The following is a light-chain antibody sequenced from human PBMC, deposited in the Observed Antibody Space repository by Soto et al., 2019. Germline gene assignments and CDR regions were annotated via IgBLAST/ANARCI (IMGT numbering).Light chain of an antibody. Sequence: QSVMTQPPSASATPGQRVAISCSGSSSNIGSNSVNWYQQLPGTAPKLLIYRNNQRPSGVPERFSASKSGTSASLAISGLQSEDEADYYCAAWDDSLSGRVFGGGTKLTVL. CDR1: SSNIGSNS. CDR3: AAWDDSLSGRV. J-gene: IGLJ3*02. CDR2: RNN. V-gene: IGLV1-44*01.